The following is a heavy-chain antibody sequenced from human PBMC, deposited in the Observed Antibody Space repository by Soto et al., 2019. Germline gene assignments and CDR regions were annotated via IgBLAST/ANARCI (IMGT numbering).Heavy chain of an antibody. Sequence: QVQLVESGGGVVQPGRSLRLSCAVSGFTFSSYGMHWVRQAPGKGLEWVAGISDDGGNKYYADSVKGRFTISRDNSKNTLYLQMNSLRAEDTAVFYCAKGSSGYWYPHLDYWGQGAPVTVSS. J-gene: IGHJ4*02. CDR2: ISDDGGNK. CDR3: AKGSSGYWYPHLDY. CDR1: GFTFSSYG. D-gene: IGHD3-22*01. V-gene: IGHV3-30*18.